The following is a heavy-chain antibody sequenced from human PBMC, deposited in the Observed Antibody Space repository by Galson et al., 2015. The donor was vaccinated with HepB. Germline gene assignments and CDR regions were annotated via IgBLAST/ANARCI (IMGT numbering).Heavy chain of an antibody. V-gene: IGHV4-39*01. CDR3: ARHSTAAGTKWFDP. CDR1: GGSISSSAYS. J-gene: IGHJ5*02. D-gene: IGHD6-13*01. CDR2: VYYSGSA. Sequence: TLSLTCTVSGGSISSSAYSWGWIRQPPGKGLEWIGSVYYSGSAYYNPSLKSRVTIPVDTSKNQFSLKLSSVTAADTAVYYCARHSTAAGTKWFDPWGQGTLVTVSS.